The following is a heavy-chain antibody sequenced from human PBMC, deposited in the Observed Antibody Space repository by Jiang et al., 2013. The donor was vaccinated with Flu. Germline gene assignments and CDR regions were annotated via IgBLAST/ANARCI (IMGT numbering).Heavy chain of an antibody. V-gene: IGHV1-2*02. Sequence: NPISGGADYAQRFQGGVTMTRDTSTSTAYIELSRLTSDDTAVYYCGRTNEGPIDYWGQGTLVTVSS. CDR2: NPISGGA. J-gene: IGHJ4*02. D-gene: IGHD1-14*01. CDR3: GRTNEGPIDY.